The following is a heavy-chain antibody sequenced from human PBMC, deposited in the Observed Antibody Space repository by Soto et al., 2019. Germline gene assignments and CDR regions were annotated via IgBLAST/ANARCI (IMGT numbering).Heavy chain of an antibody. CDR3: ARDSSPGNYYYYGMDV. D-gene: IGHD6-13*01. V-gene: IGHV4-59*02. J-gene: IGHJ6*02. CDR2: IYYSGST. Sequence: PSETLSLTCTVSGGSVSSYYWGWIRQPPGKGLEWIGYIYYSGSTNYNPSLKSRVTISVDTSKNQFSLKLSSVTAADTAVYYCARDSSPGNYYYYGMDVWGQGTTVTVSS. CDR1: GGSVSSYY.